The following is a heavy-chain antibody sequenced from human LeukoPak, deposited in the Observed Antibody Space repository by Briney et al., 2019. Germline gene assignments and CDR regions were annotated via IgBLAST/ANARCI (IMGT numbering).Heavy chain of an antibody. D-gene: IGHD5-12*01. Sequence: SETLSLTCAVYGGSFSGYYWSWIRQPPGKGLEWIREINHSGSTNYNPSLKSRVTISVDTSKNQFSLKRSSVTAADAAVYYCARVRYSGYVDYWGQGTLVTVSS. CDR2: INHSGST. CDR3: ARVRYSGYVDY. V-gene: IGHV4-34*01. CDR1: GGSFSGYY. J-gene: IGHJ4*02.